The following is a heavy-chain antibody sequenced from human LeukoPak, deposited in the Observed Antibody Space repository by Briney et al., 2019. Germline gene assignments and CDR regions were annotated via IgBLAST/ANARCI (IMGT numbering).Heavy chain of an antibody. V-gene: IGHV3-30*18. CDR2: ISYDGSNK. CDR1: GFTFSSYG. Sequence: GGSLRLSCAASGFTFSSYGMHWVRQAPGKGLEWVAVISYDGSNKYYADSVKGRFTISRDNSKNTLYLQMNSLRAEDTAVYYCAKEMGGGSYGWGQGTLVTVSS. CDR3: AKEMGGGSYG. D-gene: IGHD1-26*01. J-gene: IGHJ4*02.